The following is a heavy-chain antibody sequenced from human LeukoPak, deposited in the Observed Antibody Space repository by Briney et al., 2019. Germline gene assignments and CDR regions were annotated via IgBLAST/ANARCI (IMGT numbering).Heavy chain of an antibody. V-gene: IGHV1-18*01. CDR1: GYTFTSYG. D-gene: IGHD6-13*01. CDR3: ARDMVGLAADGNWFDP. J-gene: IGHJ5*02. CDR2: TSAYNSNT. Sequence: GSVKVSCKASGYTFTSYGISWVRQAPGQGLEWMGWTSAYNSNTNYAQQFQGRVTLTTDISTSTAYMELRSLRSDDTAMYYCARDMVGLAADGNWFDPWGQGTLVTVSS.